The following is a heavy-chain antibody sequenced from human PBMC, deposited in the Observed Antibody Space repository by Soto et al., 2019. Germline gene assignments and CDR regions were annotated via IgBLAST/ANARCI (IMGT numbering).Heavy chain of an antibody. CDR1: GGSISSYY. D-gene: IGHD6-19*01. Sequence: SETLSLTCTVSGGSISSYYWSWIRQPPGKGLEWIGYIYYSGSTNYNPSLKSRVTISVDTSKNQFSLKLSFVTAADTAVYYCAYSSGWNNWFDPWGQGTLVTVSS. V-gene: IGHV4-59*08. CDR3: AYSSGWNNWFDP. J-gene: IGHJ5*02. CDR2: IYYSGST.